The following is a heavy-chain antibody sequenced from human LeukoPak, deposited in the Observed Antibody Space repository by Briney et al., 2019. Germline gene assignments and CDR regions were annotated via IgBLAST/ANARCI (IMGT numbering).Heavy chain of an antibody. V-gene: IGHV3-30-3*01. Sequence: GRSLRLSCAASGFTFSSYAMHWVRQAPGKGLEWVAVISYDGSNKYYADSVKGRFTISRDNSENTLYLQMNSLRAEDTAVYYCAREFAISALDYWGQGTLVTVSS. D-gene: IGHD3-3*01. J-gene: IGHJ4*02. CDR2: ISYDGSNK. CDR1: GFTFSSYA. CDR3: AREFAISALDY.